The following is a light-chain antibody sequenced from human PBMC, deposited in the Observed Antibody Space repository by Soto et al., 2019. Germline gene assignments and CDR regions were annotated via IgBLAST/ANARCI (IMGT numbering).Light chain of an antibody. CDR1: SSNIGSNY. V-gene: IGLV1-44*01. J-gene: IGLJ2*01. Sequence: QSVLTQPPSASGTPGQRVTISCSGSSSNIGSNYVYWYQQLPGTAPKLLIYSNNQRPSGVPDRFSGSRSGTSASLAIHGLQSEDEADYHCAAWDDSLNGPVFGGGTQLTVL. CDR2: SNN. CDR3: AAWDDSLNGPV.